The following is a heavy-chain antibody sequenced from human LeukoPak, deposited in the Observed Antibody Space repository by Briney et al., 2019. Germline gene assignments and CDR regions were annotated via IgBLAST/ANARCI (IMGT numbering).Heavy chain of an antibody. V-gene: IGHV3-48*04. Sequence: PGGSLRLSRAASGFTFSSYSMNWVRQAPGKGLEWVSYISSSSSTIYYADSVKGRFTISRDNAKNSLYLQMNSLRAEDTAVYYCAREGGVIDYWGQGTLVTVSS. D-gene: IGHD3-16*02. CDR3: AREGGVIDY. CDR2: ISSSSSTI. J-gene: IGHJ4*02. CDR1: GFTFSSYS.